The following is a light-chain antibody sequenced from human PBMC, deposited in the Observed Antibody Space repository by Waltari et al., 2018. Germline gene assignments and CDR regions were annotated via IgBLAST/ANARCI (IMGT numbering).Light chain of an antibody. CDR2: DDN. V-gene: IGLV2-23*01. J-gene: IGLJ3*02. CDR1: SSDVGYYNL. Sequence: QSALTQPASVSGSPGQSITISCTGTSSDVGYYNLASWYQQYPGKAPKVMIYDDNRRPSGVSDRFSGSKSGNTASLTISGVQAEDEADYYCCSYAGSYTWVFGGGTKLTVL. CDR3: CSYAGSYTWV.